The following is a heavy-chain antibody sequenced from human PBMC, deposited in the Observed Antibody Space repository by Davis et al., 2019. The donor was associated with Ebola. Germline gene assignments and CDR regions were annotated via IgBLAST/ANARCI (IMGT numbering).Heavy chain of an antibody. D-gene: IGHD4-11*01. Sequence: LSLTCAVSGFTFTTYEMNWIRQAPGKGLEWVSYITSSGSNIYYADSVKGRFTISRDNAKNSVYLQMNSLRAEDTAVYYCARDYSDDLYYYYYMDVWGKGTTVTVSS. V-gene: IGHV3-48*03. CDR3: ARDYSDDLYYYYYMDV. J-gene: IGHJ6*03. CDR2: ITSSGSNI. CDR1: GFTFTTYE.